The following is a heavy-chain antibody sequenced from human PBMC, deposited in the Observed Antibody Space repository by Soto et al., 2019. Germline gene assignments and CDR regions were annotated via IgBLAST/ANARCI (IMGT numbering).Heavy chain of an antibody. Sequence: SETLSLTCTVSGGSISSYYWSWIRQPPGKGLEWIGYIYYSGSTNYNPSLKSRVTISVDTSKNQFSLRLSSVTAADTAVYYCARGLEMATIGLDYWGQGTLVTVSS. CDR3: ARGLEMATIGLDY. J-gene: IGHJ4*02. D-gene: IGHD5-12*01. V-gene: IGHV4-59*01. CDR2: IYYSGST. CDR1: GGSISSYY.